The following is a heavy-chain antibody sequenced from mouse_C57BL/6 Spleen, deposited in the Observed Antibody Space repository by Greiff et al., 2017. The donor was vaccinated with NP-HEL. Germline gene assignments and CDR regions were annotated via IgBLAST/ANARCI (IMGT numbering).Heavy chain of an antibody. CDR3: ARAGSTVVDLYYAMDY. CDR2: IYPGSGST. D-gene: IGHD1-1*01. Sequence: QVQLQQSGAELVKPGASVKMSCKASGYTFTSYWITWVKQRPGQGLEWIGDIYPGSGSTNYNEKFKSKATLTVDTSSSTAYMQLSSLTSEDSAVYYCARAGSTVVDLYYAMDYWGQGTSVTVSS. V-gene: IGHV1-55*01. J-gene: IGHJ4*01. CDR1: GYTFTSYW.